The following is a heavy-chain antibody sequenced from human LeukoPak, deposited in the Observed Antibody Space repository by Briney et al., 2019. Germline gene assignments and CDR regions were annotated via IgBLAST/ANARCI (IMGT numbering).Heavy chain of an antibody. CDR3: TTDVGYFDY. D-gene: IGHD1-26*01. CDR1: GFTFSNAW. V-gene: IGHV3-15*01. J-gene: IGHJ4*02. CDR2: IKSKTAGGTI. Sequence: KFGGSLRLSCAASGFTFSNAWMTWVRQAPGKGLEWVGRIKSKTAGGTIDYAAPVKGRFTISRDDSKNTLYLQMNSLKTEDTAVYYCTTDVGYFDYWGQGTLVTVSS.